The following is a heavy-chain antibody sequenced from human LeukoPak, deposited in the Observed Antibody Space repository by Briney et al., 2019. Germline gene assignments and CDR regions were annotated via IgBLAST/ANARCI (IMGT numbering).Heavy chain of an antibody. CDR2: IGGRGGSK. CDR1: GFTFDDYG. J-gene: IGHJ5*02. V-gene: IGHV3-23*01. D-gene: IGHD3-16*01. Sequence: GGSLRLSCAASGFTFDDYGMSWVRQAPGQGLEWVSAIGGRGGSKYYADSVKGRVTISRDNSKNTVSLQMNSLRRDDTAMYYCAKEGGAWGQGTLVVVSS. CDR3: AKEGGA.